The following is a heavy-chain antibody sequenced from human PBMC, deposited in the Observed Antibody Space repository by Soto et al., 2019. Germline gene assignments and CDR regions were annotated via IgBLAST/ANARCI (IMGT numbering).Heavy chain of an antibody. J-gene: IGHJ4*02. CDR1: GYTFTRYG. V-gene: IGHV1-18*04. CDR2: ISAYNGNT. D-gene: IGHD6-19*01. Sequence: QVQLVQSGAEVKKPGAAVKVSCQASGYTFTRYGFSWVRQAPGQRLEWLGWISAYNGNTYYAQKFQGRVTLTTDTSTSTAFMELSGLRSDDTAVYYCARKPPRGIPVADSRASGFDYWGQGTLVTVSS. CDR3: ARKPPRGIPVADSRASGFDY.